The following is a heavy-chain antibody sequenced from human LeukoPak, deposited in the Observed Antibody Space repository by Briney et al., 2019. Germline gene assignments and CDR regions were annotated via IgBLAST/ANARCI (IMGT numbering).Heavy chain of an antibody. CDR3: AKISGSGSSHSDS. CDR1: GFTFSSFV. J-gene: IGHJ4*02. V-gene: IGHV3-23*01. Sequence: PGGSLRLSCAASGFTFSSFVMNWVRQAPGKGLECVSSIGGSGGGTYYADSVKSRFTISRDNSKNTLYLLMNTLRGDDTPVYYCAKISGSGSSHSDSWGQGTLVTVS. D-gene: IGHD3-10*01. CDR2: IGGSGGGT.